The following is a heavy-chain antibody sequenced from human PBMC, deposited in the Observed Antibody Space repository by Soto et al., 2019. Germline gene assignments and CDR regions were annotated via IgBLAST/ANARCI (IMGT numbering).Heavy chain of an antibody. V-gene: IGHV3-7*05. D-gene: IGHD3-16*02. CDR2: IRQDGTIE. CDR3: ARDGNCRYTAGYFGVFDM. CDR1: GFTFGDYW. J-gene: IGHJ3*02. Sequence: QLKESGGGLVQPGGSLRLSCAASGFTFGDYWMAWVRQIPGTGLEREANIRQDGTIEHYVDSVKCRFSVSSDNVRESLYLQMDSLRGEHTDVYDWARDGNCRYTAGYFGVFDMWCLGTRVTVS.